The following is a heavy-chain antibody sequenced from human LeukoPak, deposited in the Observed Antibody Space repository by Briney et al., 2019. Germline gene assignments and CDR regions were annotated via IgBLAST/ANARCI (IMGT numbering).Heavy chain of an antibody. Sequence: GASVKVSCKASGYTFTSYGISWVRQAPGQGLEWMGWISAHNGNTNYAQKLQGRVTMTTDTSTSTAYMELRSLRSDDTAVYYCARDKGAPMVRGVYGMDVWGKGTTVTVSS. CDR1: GYTFTSYG. J-gene: IGHJ6*04. CDR3: ARDKGAPMVRGVYGMDV. CDR2: ISAHNGNT. V-gene: IGHV1-18*04. D-gene: IGHD3-10*01.